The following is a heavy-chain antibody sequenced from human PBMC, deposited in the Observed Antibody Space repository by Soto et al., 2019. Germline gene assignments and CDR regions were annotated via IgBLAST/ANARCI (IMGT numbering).Heavy chain of an antibody. CDR3: ARGGPRLAHFDY. D-gene: IGHD3-9*01. J-gene: IGHJ4*02. CDR1: GYTITSYA. V-gene: IGHV1-3*01. CDR2: INAGNGNT. Sequence: GPSVKLSCKASGYTITSYAMDWVRKAPGQRLEWMGWINAGNGNTKYSQKFQGRVTITRDTSAGTAYMELSSLRSEDTAVYYGARGGPRLAHFDYWGQGTLVTGSS.